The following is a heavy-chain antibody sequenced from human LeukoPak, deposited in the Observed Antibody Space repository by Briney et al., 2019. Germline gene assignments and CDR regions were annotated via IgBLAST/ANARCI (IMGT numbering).Heavy chain of an antibody. Sequence: ASVKVSCKASGYTFTTYDINWVRQATGQGLEWMGWVSPKFGYIGYAQKFKGRVTVATNPSIGTAYLELSSLTSEDTAVYYCATSRYCTNGVCPFDYWGQGTLVTVSS. D-gene: IGHD2-8*01. CDR1: GYTFTTYD. J-gene: IGHJ4*02. V-gene: IGHV1-8*01. CDR2: VSPKFGYI. CDR3: ATSRYCTNGVCPFDY.